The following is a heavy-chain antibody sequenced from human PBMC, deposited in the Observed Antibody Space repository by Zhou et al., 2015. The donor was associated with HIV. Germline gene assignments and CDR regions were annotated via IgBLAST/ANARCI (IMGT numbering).Heavy chain of an antibody. CDR3: AKDSGYFQYYFDY. V-gene: IGHV3-9*01. D-gene: IGHD3-9*01. CDR2: IRWDTSTM. J-gene: IGHJ4*02. CDR1: GFTFNDYA. Sequence: VHLVESGGGFVQPGRSLRLSCAASGFTFNDYAMHWVRQVPGKGLEWLSGIRWDTSTMDYVDSVKGRFTISRDNAKNSLYLQMNSLRAEDTALYYCAKDSGYFQYYFDYWGQGTLVTVSS.